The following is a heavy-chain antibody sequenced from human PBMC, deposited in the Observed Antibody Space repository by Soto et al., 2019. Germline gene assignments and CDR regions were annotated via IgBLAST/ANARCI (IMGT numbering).Heavy chain of an antibody. CDR3: ARGSSFRGDFDI. V-gene: IGHV4-4*02. D-gene: IGHD2-21*01. J-gene: IGHJ3*02. Sequence: KPSETLSLTCGVSGGSVISSSWWTWVRQSPGKGLEWIGEIYHAGSPNYNPSFQSRISISLDKSKNTFSLRLTSVTAADAAIYYCARGSSFRGDFDIWGQGTTVTVSS. CDR1: GGSVISSSW. CDR2: IYHAGSP.